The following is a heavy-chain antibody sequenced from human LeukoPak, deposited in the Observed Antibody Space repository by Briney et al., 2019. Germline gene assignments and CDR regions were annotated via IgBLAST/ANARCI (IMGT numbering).Heavy chain of an antibody. D-gene: IGHD6-19*01. CDR2: IFSSGST. CDR1: GGSISSYY. J-gene: IGHJ4*02. CDR3: ARADSSGWIIDY. Sequence: SETLSLTCTVSGGSISSYYWSWIRQPPGKGLEWIGRIFSSGSTKCSPSLKSRVTISLDRSKNQVFLTVISVTAADTAVYYCARADSSGWIIDYWGQGTLVTVSS. V-gene: IGHV4-4*08.